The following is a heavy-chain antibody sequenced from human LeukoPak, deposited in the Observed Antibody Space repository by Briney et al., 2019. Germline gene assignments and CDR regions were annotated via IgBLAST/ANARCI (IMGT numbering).Heavy chain of an antibody. CDR2: IYTSGST. CDR1: GGSISGYY. CDR3: ARVGDSSGYYPSYYFDN. J-gene: IGHJ4*02. V-gene: IGHV4-4*07. D-gene: IGHD3-22*01. Sequence: SETLSLTCTVSGGSISGYYWSWIRQPAGKGLEWIGRIYTSGSTHYNPSLKSRVTMSVDTSKNQFSLKLSSVTAADTAVYYCARVGDSSGYYPSYYFDNWGQGTLVTVFS.